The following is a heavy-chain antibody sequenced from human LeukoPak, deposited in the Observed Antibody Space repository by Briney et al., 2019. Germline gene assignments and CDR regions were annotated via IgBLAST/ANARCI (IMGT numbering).Heavy chain of an antibody. J-gene: IGHJ4*02. CDR2: ISSSSSTI. D-gene: IGHD6-19*01. Sequence: GGSLRLSCAASGFTFGSYSMNWVRQAPGKGLEWVSYISSSSSTIYYADSVKGRFTISRDNAKNSLYLQMSSLRAEDTAVYYCARGLYSSGWYRDASSPSLDYWGQGTLVTVSS. CDR1: GFTFGSYS. CDR3: ARGLYSSGWYRDASSPSLDY. V-gene: IGHV3-48*01.